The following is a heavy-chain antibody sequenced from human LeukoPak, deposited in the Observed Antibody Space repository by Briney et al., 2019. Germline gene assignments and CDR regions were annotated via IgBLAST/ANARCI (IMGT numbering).Heavy chain of an antibody. Sequence: SQTLSLTCAVSGGSISSGGYSWSWIRQPPGKGLEWIGYIYHNGSTYYNPSLKSRVTISVDRSKNQFSLKLSSVTAADTAVYYCARASGGYADYWGQGTLVTVSS. J-gene: IGHJ4*02. V-gene: IGHV4-30-2*01. CDR3: ARASGGYADY. D-gene: IGHD3-22*01. CDR2: IYHNGST. CDR1: GGSISSGGYS.